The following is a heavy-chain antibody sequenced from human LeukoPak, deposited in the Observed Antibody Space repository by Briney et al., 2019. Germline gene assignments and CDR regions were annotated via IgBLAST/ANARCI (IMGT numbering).Heavy chain of an antibody. D-gene: IGHD6-13*01. CDR3: AREFHSSMEPYYFDY. CDR2: MNPNSGNT. V-gene: IGHV1-8*01. Sequence: ASVKVSCKASGYTFTSYDINWVRQATGQGLEWMGWMNPNSGNTGYVQKFQGRVTMTRNTSINTAYMELSSLRAEDTAVYYCAREFHSSMEPYYFDYWGQGTLVTVSS. J-gene: IGHJ4*02. CDR1: GYTFTSYD.